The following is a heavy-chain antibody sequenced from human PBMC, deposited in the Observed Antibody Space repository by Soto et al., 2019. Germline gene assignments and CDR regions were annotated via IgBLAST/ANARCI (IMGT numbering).Heavy chain of an antibody. J-gene: IGHJ6*02. CDR3: ARGVRFGYYYYHMDL. CDR2: IYYSGSA. Sequence: SETLSLTCTVSGDSVTSVSDYWSWIRQPPGKGLEWIGYIYYSGSADYNPSLGSRVTISIDTSKNQFSLKLTSVTAADTAVYYCARGVRFGYYYYHMDLWGQGTTVTVSS. V-gene: IGHV4-61*01. CDR1: GDSVTSVSDY. D-gene: IGHD3-10*01.